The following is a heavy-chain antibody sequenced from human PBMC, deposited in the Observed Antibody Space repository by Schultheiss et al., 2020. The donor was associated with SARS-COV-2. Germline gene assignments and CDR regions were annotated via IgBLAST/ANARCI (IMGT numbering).Heavy chain of an antibody. D-gene: IGHD4-17*01. V-gene: IGHV1-69*06. J-gene: IGHJ4*02. CDR1: GYTFTSYY. Sequence: SVKVSCKASGYTFTSYYMHWVRQAPGQGLEWMGGIIPIFSTANYAQKFQGRVTITADKSTSTAYMELSSLRSEDTAVYYCAEGRYGDYGEYWGQGTLVTVSS. CDR3: AEGRYGDYGEY. CDR2: IIPIFSTA.